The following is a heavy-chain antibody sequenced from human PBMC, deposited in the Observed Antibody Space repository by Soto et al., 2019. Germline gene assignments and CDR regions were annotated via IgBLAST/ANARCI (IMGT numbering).Heavy chain of an antibody. D-gene: IGHD3-10*01. CDR3: ARGSGILQGDY. Sequence: QVQLVQSGAEVKKPGASVKVSCKASGYTFTSYAMHWVRQAPGQRLEWMGWINAGNGNTKYSQKFQGRVTITRDTSASTAYMELSSLRSEDSAVYYCARGSGILQGDYWGQGTLVTVSS. CDR2: INAGNGNT. CDR1: GYTFTSYA. V-gene: IGHV1-3*01. J-gene: IGHJ4*02.